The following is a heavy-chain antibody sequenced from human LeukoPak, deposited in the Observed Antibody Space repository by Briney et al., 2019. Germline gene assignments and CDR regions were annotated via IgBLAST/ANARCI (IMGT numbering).Heavy chain of an antibody. Sequence: SETLSLTCTVSGGSISSYYWSWIRQPPGKGLEWIGYIYYSGSTNYNPSLESRVTISVDTSKNQFSLKLSSVTAADTAVYYCARDRSRYSYGSYYYYGMDVWGQGTTVTVSS. D-gene: IGHD5-18*01. CDR3: ARDRSRYSYGSYYYYGMDV. V-gene: IGHV4-59*01. CDR1: GGSISSYY. CDR2: IYYSGST. J-gene: IGHJ6*02.